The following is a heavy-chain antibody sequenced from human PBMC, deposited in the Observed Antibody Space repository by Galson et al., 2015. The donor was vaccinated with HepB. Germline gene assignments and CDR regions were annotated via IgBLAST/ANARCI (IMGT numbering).Heavy chain of an antibody. J-gene: IGHJ4*02. CDR1: GFTFSHFG. V-gene: IGHV3-33*01. CDR3: AREGAGAMMFLDQ. CDR2: IWHDGSVQ. D-gene: IGHD1-26*01. Sequence: SLRLSCAASGFTFSHFGMHWVRQAPGKGLEWLAGIWHDGSVQHYADSVKGRFTISRDNSKNTLHLQINSVRVEDTAVYYCAREGAGAMMFLDQWGQGALVTVSS.